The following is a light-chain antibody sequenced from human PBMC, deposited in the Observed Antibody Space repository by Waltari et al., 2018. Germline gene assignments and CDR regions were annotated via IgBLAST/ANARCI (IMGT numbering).Light chain of an antibody. J-gene: IGKJ3*01. CDR3: MQALQTV. CDR2: LGS. CDR1: QSLLHSNGYNY. Sequence: DIVMTQSPLSLPVTPGEPASIPCRSSQSLLHSNGYNYLDWYLQKPGQSPQLLIYLGSNRASGVPDRFSGSGSGTDFTLKISRVEAEDVGVYYCMQALQTVFGPGTKVDIK. V-gene: IGKV2-28*01.